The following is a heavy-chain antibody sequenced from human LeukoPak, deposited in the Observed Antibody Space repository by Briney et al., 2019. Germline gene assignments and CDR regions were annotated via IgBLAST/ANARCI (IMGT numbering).Heavy chain of an antibody. CDR3: AREVVVTAIPND. V-gene: IGHV4-39*07. CDR2: IYYSGST. D-gene: IGHD2-21*02. CDR1: GGSISSSNYY. J-gene: IGHJ4*02. Sequence: PSETLSLTCTVSGGSISSSNYYWGWIRQPPGKGLEWIGNIYYSGSTYYNPSFKSRLTISVDTSKNQFSLKLSSVTAADTAVYYCAREVVVTAIPNDWGQGTLVTVSS.